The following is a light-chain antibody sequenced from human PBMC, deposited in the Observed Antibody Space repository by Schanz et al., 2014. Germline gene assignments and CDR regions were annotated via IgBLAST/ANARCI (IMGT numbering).Light chain of an antibody. V-gene: IGKV1-5*03. CDR1: QSISIY. J-gene: IGKJ2*01. Sequence: DIQMTQSPSSLSASVGDRVTITCRASQSISIYLNWYQQKPGKAPNLLIYRASYLESGVPSRFSGSGSGTEFTLTISSLQPDDFATYYCQQYKDNSLHTFGQGTKVEI. CDR2: RAS. CDR3: QQYKDNSLHT.